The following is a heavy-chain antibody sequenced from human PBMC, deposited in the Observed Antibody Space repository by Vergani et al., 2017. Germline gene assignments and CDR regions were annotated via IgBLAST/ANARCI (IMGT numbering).Heavy chain of an antibody. V-gene: IGHV4-39*01. D-gene: IGHD2-15*01. CDR1: GDSVISTDYH. CDR3: ASKRGACRAAYCHSYDF. J-gene: IGHJ4*02. CDR2: MDYSGST. Sequence: QVQLQESGPGLVKPSETLSLTCTVSGDSVISTDYHWGWIRQPPGKGLEWIGNMDYSGSTPYNPSLESRISISFETPKNQFSLRLTSVTAADTAVYYCASKRGACRAAYCHSYDFWGPGTLVGVSS.